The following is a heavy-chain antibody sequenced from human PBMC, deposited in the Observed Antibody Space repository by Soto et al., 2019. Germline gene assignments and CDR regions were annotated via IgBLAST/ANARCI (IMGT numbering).Heavy chain of an antibody. J-gene: IGHJ4*02. V-gene: IGHV1-18*04. Sequence: QVQLVQSGAEVKKPGASVKVSCKASGYTFSNYGISWVRQAPGQGLEWMGWIRVYNGNTKLAQKVQGRVTLTTDTSTSTAFLELRSLRSDDTAVYYCARKENYGDYVDYWGQGALVTVSS. CDR3: ARKENYGDYVDY. CDR2: IRVYNGNT. CDR1: GYTFSNYG. D-gene: IGHD4-17*01.